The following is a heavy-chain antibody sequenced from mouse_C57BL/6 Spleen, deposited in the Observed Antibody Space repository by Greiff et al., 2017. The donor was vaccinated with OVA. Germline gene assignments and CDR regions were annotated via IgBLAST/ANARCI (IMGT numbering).Heavy chain of an antibody. V-gene: IGHV5-17*01. Sequence: EVMLVESGGGLVKPGGSLKLSCAASGFTFSDYGMHWVRQAPEKGLEWVAYISSGSSTIYYADTVKGRFTISRDNAKNTLFLQMTSLRSEDTAMYYCARQPRWLLPFDYWAKAPLSQSPQ. J-gene: IGHJ2*01. CDR1: GFTFSDYG. D-gene: IGHD2-3*01. CDR2: ISSGSSTI. CDR3: ARQPRWLLPFDY.